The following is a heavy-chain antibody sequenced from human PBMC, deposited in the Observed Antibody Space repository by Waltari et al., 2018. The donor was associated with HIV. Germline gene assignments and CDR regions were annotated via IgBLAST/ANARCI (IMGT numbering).Heavy chain of an antibody. Sequence: EVQLLESGGGLVQPGGSLRRSVAASGFTFSSYALAWLRKAPGKGLEWVSAISGSGGSTYYADSVKGRFTISRDNSKNTLYLQMNSLRAEDTAVYYCAPFLDIVVVVPWGQGTLVTVSS. J-gene: IGHJ5*02. V-gene: IGHV3-23*01. CDR1: GFTFSSYA. CDR3: APFLDIVVVVP. D-gene: IGHD2-15*01. CDR2: ISGSGGST.